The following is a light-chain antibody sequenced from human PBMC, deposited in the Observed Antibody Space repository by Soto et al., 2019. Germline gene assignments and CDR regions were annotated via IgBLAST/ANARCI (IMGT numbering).Light chain of an antibody. J-gene: IGLJ2*01. CDR1: NIGSKS. V-gene: IGLV3-21*04. Sequence: SYELTQPPSVSVAPGKTARITCGGNNIGSKSVHWYQQKPGQAPVLVIYYDSDRPSGIPERFSGSNSGNTATLTISRVEAGDEADYYCQVWDSSSDHLVGFGGGTQRTVL. CDR2: YDS. CDR3: QVWDSSSDHLVG.